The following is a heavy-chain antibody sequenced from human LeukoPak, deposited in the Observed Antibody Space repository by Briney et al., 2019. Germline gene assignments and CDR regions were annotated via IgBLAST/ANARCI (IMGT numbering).Heavy chain of an antibody. V-gene: IGHV3-21*04. CDR3: ARGSGVHV. CDR1: GFTFRTHS. J-gene: IGHJ4*02. Sequence: GGSLRLSCEASGFTFRTHSMNWVRQAPGKGLEWVSAITKSSTYVYYADSVKGRLTISRDNANNSLFLQMNNLGVDDTGVYYCARGSGVHVWGQGTLVLVSS. CDR2: ITKSSTYV. D-gene: IGHD3-10*01.